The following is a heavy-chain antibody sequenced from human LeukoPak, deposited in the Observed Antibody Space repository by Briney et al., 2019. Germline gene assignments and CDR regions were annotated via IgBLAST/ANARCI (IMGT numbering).Heavy chain of an antibody. V-gene: IGHV3-7*01. CDR1: GFTFSSNW. D-gene: IGHD6-6*01. CDR2: INQDGSQR. Sequence: GGSLRLSCAASGFTFSSNWMSWVRQAPGKGLEWVANINQDGSQRRYVDSVKGRFTVSRDNAKNSLYLQMNSLGVEDTAIYFCARTDSSSSGYFDYWGQGTLVTVSS. CDR3: ARTDSSSSGYFDY. J-gene: IGHJ4*02.